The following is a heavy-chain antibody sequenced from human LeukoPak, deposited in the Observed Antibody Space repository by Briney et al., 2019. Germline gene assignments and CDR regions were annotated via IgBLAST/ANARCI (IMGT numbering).Heavy chain of an antibody. CDR2: IYYSGST. V-gene: IGHV4-38-2*02. D-gene: IGHD3-10*01. CDR3: ARSDGYGLIGI. J-gene: IGHJ3*02. Sequence: SETLSLTCTVSGYSISSGYYWGWIRQPPGKGLEWIGSIYYSGSTYYNPSLKSRVIILFDTAKNHFSLNLSSVTTADTAVYYCARSDGYGLIGIWGQGTMVTVSS. CDR1: GYSISSGYY.